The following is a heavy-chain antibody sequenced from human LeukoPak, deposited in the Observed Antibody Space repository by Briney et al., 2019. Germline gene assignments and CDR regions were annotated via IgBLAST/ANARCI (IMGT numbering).Heavy chain of an antibody. CDR2: IYYSRST. CDR1: GGSISSYY. CDR3: ARIRSSRNWFDP. V-gene: IGHV4-59*01. D-gene: IGHD6-13*01. Sequence: PSETLSLTCTVSGGSISSYYWSWIRQPPGKGLEWIGYIYYSRSTKYNPSLKSRVTISVDTSKTQFSLKLSSVTAADTAVYYCARIRSSRNWFDPWGQGTLVTVSS. J-gene: IGHJ5*02.